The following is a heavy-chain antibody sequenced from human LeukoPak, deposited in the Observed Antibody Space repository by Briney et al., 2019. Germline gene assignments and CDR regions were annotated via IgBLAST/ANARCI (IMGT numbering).Heavy chain of an antibody. D-gene: IGHD5-24*01. CDR2: IYYSGST. J-gene: IGHJ4*02. V-gene: IGHV4-39*07. CDR3: ARGGGRDGYNVDY. CDR1: GGSISSSSYY. Sequence: SETLSLTCTVSGGSISSSSYYWGWIRQPPGKGLEWTGSIYYSGSTYYNPSLKSRVTISVDTSKNQFSLKLSSVTAADTAVYYCARGGGRDGYNVDYWGQGTLVTVSS.